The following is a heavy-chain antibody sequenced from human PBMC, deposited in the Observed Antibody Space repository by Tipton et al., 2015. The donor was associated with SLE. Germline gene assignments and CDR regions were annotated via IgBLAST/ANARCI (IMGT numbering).Heavy chain of an antibody. CDR3: AKDLRLVRGIQLWSDAFDI. D-gene: IGHD5-18*01. Sequence: SLRLSCAASGFTFSSYGMHWVRQALGKGLEWVAVISYDGSNKYYADSVKGRFTISRNNSKNTLYLQMNSLRAEDTAVYYCAKDLRLVRGIQLWSDAFDIWGQGTMVTVSS. V-gene: IGHV3-30*18. CDR2: ISYDGSNK. CDR1: GFTFSSYG. J-gene: IGHJ3*02.